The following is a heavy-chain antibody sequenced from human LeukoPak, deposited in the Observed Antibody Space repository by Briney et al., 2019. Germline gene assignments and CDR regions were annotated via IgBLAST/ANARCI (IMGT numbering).Heavy chain of an antibody. D-gene: IGHD6-19*01. Sequence: GGSLRLSCAASGFTFNRYSMHWVRPAPGKGLEWVSSISGSSSYINYADSVTGRFTISRDNAQNSLFLQLNSLRAEDTAVYYCARDPYSSGWYKDAFDIWGQGTMVTVSS. J-gene: IGHJ3*02. V-gene: IGHV3-21*01. CDR1: GFTFNRYS. CDR2: ISGSSSYI. CDR3: ARDPYSSGWYKDAFDI.